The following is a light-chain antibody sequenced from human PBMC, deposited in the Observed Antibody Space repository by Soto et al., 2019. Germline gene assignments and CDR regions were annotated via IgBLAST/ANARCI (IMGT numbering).Light chain of an antibody. CDR2: DSS. J-gene: IGKJ4*01. CDR3: QQYNDRPPLT. V-gene: IGKV3-15*01. Sequence: EVVMTQSPALLSVSPGERVTLSCRASQTVTNNLAWYQQRPGQAPRLLIYDSSSRATGVPVRFSGSGSGTEFTLTISSLKAEDFAVYYCQQYNDRPPLTFGGGTKVEI. CDR1: QTVTNN.